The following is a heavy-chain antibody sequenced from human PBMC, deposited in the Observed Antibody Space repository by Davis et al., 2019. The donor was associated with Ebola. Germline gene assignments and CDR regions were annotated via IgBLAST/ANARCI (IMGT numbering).Heavy chain of an antibody. J-gene: IGHJ4*02. D-gene: IGHD5-12*01. Sequence: PSETLSLTCTVSGGSISSSSYYWGWIRQPPGKGLEWIGSIYYSGSTYYNPSLKSRVTISVDTSKNQFSLKLSSVTAADTAVYYCAVQYSGYAYFDYWGQGTLVTVSS. CDR2: IYYSGST. CDR3: AVQYSGYAYFDY. CDR1: GGSISSSSYY. V-gene: IGHV4-39*01.